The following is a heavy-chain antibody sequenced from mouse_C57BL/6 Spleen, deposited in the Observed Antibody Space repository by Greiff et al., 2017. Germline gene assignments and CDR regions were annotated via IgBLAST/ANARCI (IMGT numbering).Heavy chain of an antibody. CDR2: IDPEDGET. Sequence: VQLQQSGAELVKPGASVTLSCTASGFNIKDYYMHWVKQRTEQGLEWIGRIDPEDGETKYAPKFQGKATITADTSSNTAYLQLSSLTSEDTAVYYCARRGYGSSYWFAYWGQGTLVTVSA. CDR3: ARRGYGSSYWFAY. D-gene: IGHD1-1*01. J-gene: IGHJ3*01. V-gene: IGHV14-2*01. CDR1: GFNIKDYY.